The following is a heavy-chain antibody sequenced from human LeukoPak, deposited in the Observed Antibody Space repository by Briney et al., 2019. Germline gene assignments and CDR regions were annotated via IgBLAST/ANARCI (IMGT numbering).Heavy chain of an antibody. J-gene: IGHJ4*02. CDR1: GFTFSSYG. CDR2: ISYDGSKK. CDR3: AKDAGTWIYYCSSTSCYFPSD. V-gene: IGHV3-30*18. D-gene: IGHD2-2*01. Sequence: GRSLRLSCAASGFTFSSYGMHWVRRAPGKGLEWLAVISYDGSKKYYADSVKGRFTISRDNSKNTLYLQMNSLRAEDTAVYYCAKDAGTWIYYCSSTSCYFPSDWGQGTLVTVSS.